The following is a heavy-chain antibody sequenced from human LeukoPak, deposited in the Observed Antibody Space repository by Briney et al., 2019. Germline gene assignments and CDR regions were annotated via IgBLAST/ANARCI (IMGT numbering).Heavy chain of an antibody. J-gene: IGHJ4*02. CDR2: IYYSGST. Sequence: SETLSLTSTGSGGSISSYYWSWIRQPPGKGLEWIGYIYYSGSTNYNPSLKSRVTVSVDTSKNQFSLKLSSVTAADTAVYYCERVSTYSSGWYGIDYWVQGTLVTVSS. CDR3: ERVSTYSSGWYGIDY. CDR1: GGSISSYY. D-gene: IGHD6-19*01. V-gene: IGHV4-59*08.